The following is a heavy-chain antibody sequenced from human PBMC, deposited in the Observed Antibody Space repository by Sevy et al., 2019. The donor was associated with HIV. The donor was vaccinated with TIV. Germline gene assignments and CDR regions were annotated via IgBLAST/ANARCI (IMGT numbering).Heavy chain of an antibody. J-gene: IGHJ4*02. CDR2: IYYSGST. D-gene: IGHD6-13*01. V-gene: IGHV4-39*01. Sequence: SETLSLTCTVSGGSISSSSYYWGWIRQPPGKGLEWIGSIYYSGSTYYNPSLKSRVTISVDTSKNQFSLKLSSVTAADTAVYYCARGRLLAAAGSTGYTPAYDGFDYWGQGTLVTVSS. CDR1: GGSISSSSYY. CDR3: ARGRLLAAAGSTGYTPAYDGFDY.